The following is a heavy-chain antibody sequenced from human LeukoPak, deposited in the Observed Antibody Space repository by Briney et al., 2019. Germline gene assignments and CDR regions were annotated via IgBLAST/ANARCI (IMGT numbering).Heavy chain of an antibody. CDR2: IYYSGST. CDR1: GGSISSSSYY. J-gene: IGHJ4*02. CDR3: ARVLVSGYFDY. Sequence: PSETLSLTCTVSGGSISSSSYYWGWIRQPPGKGLEWIGSIYYSGSTYNNPSLKSRVTISVDTSKNQFSLKLSSVTAADTAVYYCARVLVSGYFDYWGQGTLVTVSS. D-gene: IGHD4/OR15-4a*01. V-gene: IGHV4-39*07.